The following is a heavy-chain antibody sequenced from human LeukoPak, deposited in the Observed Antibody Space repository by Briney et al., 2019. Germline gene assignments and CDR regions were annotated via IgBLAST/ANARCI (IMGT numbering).Heavy chain of an antibody. D-gene: IGHD5-18*01. V-gene: IGHV3-23*01. Sequence: GGSLRLSCAASGFTFSSYAMSWVRQAPGKGLEWVSAISGSGGSTYYADSVKGRFTISRDNSKNTLSLQMNSLRAEDTAIYYCARASGYNFGPNYDLDYWGQGTLVSVSS. J-gene: IGHJ4*02. CDR1: GFTFSSYA. CDR2: ISGSGGST. CDR3: ARASGYNFGPNYDLDY.